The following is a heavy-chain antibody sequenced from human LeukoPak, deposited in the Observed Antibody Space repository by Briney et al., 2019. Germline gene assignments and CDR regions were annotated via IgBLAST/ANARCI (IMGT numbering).Heavy chain of an antibody. CDR2: INSDGSST. V-gene: IGHV3-74*01. D-gene: IGHD5-12*01. J-gene: IGHJ6*03. CDR1: GFTFSSYW. CDR3: PRYRGGNYYHYYMDV. Sequence: PGGSLRLSCAASGFTFSSYWMHWVRQAPGKGLVWVSRINSDGSSTSYADSVKGRFTISRDNAKNTLYLQMNSLRAEDTAVYSCPRYRGGNYYHYYMDVSREWTTVTVSS.